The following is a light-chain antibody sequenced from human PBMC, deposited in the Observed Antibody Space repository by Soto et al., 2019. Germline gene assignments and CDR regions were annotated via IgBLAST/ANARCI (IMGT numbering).Light chain of an antibody. J-gene: IGKJ1*01. CDR2: GAS. CDR3: HQYGTSPQT. CDR1: QSVSSSY. Sequence: EVVLTQSPGTVSLSPGERATLSCRASQSVSSSYLAWYQHKRGQAPRLLMYGASSRATGVPDRFSGWGSGTDFTLTISRLEPEDFAVYYWHQYGTSPQTFGQGTKVDIK. V-gene: IGKV3-20*01.